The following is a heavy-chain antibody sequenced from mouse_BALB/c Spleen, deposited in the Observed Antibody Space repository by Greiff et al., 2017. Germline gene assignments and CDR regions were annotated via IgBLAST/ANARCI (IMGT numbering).Heavy chain of an antibody. V-gene: IGHV5-12-1*01. CDR1: GFAFSSYD. D-gene: IGHD1-1*02. CDR2: ISSGGGST. J-gene: IGHJ4*01. CDR3: ARHEGGGNYYAMDY. Sequence: EVHLVESGGGLVKPGGSLKLSCAASGFAFSSYDMSWVRQTPEKRLEWVAYISSGGGSTYYPDTVKGRFTISRDNAKNTLYLQMSSLKSEDTAMYYCARHEGGGNYYAMDYWGQGTSVTVSS.